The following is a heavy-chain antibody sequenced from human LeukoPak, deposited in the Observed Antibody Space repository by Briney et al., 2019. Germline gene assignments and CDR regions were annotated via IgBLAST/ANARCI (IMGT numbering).Heavy chain of an antibody. J-gene: IGHJ3*02. Sequence: PGGSLRLSCAASGFTFGSYVMSWVRQAPGKGLEWVSAISGSGGSTYYADSVKGRFTISRDNSKNTLYLQTNSLRAEDTAVYYCATSDIFNAFDIWGQGTMVTVSS. D-gene: IGHD3-9*01. V-gene: IGHV3-23*01. CDR3: ATSDIFNAFDI. CDR1: GFTFGSYV. CDR2: ISGSGGST.